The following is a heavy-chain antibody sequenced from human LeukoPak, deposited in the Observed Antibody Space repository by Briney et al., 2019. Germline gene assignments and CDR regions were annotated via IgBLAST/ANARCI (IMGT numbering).Heavy chain of an antibody. D-gene: IGHD3-10*01. CDR3: ARGTMVRGVQYPPIIVS. CDR1: GGSISSYY. CDR2: IYYSGST. Sequence: SGTLSLTCTVSGGSISSYYWSWIRQPPGKGLEWIGYIYYSGSTNYNPSLKSRVTISVDTSKNQFSLKLSSVTAADTAVYYCARGTMVRGVQYPPIIVSWGQGTLVTVSS. J-gene: IGHJ5*02. V-gene: IGHV4-59*01.